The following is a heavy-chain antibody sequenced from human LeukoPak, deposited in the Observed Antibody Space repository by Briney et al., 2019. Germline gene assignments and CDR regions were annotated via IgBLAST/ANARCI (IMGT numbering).Heavy chain of an antibody. Sequence: SETLSLTCTVSGGSISSYYWSWIRQPPGKGLEWIGYIYTSGSTNYNPSLKSRVTISVDTSKNQFSLKLSSVTAADTAVYYCARLTSTPGIAAAGELYFDYWGQGTLVTVSS. CDR3: ARLTSTPGIAAAGELYFDY. D-gene: IGHD6-13*01. J-gene: IGHJ4*02. CDR1: GGSISSYY. CDR2: IYTSGST. V-gene: IGHV4-4*09.